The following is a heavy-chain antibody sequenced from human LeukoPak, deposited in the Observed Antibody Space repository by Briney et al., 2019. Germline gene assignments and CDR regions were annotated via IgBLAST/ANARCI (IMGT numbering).Heavy chain of an antibody. CDR2: ISYDGSNK. J-gene: IGHJ4*02. CDR1: GFTFSSYG. D-gene: IGHD3-22*01. Sequence: GGSLRLSCAASGFTFSSYGMHWVRQAPGKGLEWVAVISYDGSNKYYADSVKGRFTISRDNSKNTLYLQMNSLRAEDTAVYYCAKDHLHDQYYYDSSGYYFWGQGTLVTVSS. CDR3: AKDHLHDQYYYDSSGYYF. V-gene: IGHV3-30*18.